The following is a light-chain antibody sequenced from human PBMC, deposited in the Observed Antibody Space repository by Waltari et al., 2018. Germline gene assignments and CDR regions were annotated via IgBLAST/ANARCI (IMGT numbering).Light chain of an antibody. CDR2: GVS. V-gene: IGKV3-15*01. Sequence: TMMTQSPVALSVSLGERVTLSCRASQSVSSNLAWYQQKPGQAPRLLIYGVSTRATGIPARFSGSGSGTEFTLTISSLQSEDFAVYYCQQYNDWPPVTFGGGTKVEIK. CDR1: QSVSSN. CDR3: QQYNDWPPVT. J-gene: IGKJ4*01.